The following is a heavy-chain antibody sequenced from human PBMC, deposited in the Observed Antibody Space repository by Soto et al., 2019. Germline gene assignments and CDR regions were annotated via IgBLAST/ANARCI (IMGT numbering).Heavy chain of an antibody. CDR2: IYYSGST. CDR3: ARRIAVAGHTPYYFDY. Sequence: PSATLSLTCTVSGGSISSGGYYWSWIRQHPGKGLEWIGYIYYSGSTYYNPSLKSRVTISVDTSKNQFSLKLSSVTAADTAVYYCARRIAVAGHTPYYFDYWGQGTLVTVSS. J-gene: IGHJ4*02. V-gene: IGHV4-31*03. D-gene: IGHD6-19*01. CDR1: GGSISSGGYY.